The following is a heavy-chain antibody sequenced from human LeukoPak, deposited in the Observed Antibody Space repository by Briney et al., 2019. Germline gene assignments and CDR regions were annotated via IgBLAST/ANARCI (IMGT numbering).Heavy chain of an antibody. CDR3: ARKGSAVLLWFGVLLVGAFDI. D-gene: IGHD3-10*01. Sequence: GGSLRLSCAASGFTFSSYWMSWVRQAPGKGLEWVANIKQDGSEKYYVDSVKGRFTISRDNAKNSLYLQMNSLRADDTAVYYCARKGSAVLLWFGVLLVGAFDIWGQGTMVTVSS. V-gene: IGHV3-7*01. J-gene: IGHJ3*02. CDR2: IKQDGSEK. CDR1: GFTFSSYW.